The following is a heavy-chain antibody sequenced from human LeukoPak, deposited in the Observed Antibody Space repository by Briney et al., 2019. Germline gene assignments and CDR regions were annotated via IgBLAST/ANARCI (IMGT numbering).Heavy chain of an antibody. CDR3: ARVIATRPHYHYYMDV. J-gene: IGHJ6*03. Sequence: GGSLRLSCAASGFTFSDHYMSWIRQAPGKGLEWVSYISNSGRTIYYADSVKGRFTISRGNAENSLYLQMNSLRAEDTAVYYCARVIATRPHYHYYMDVWGKGTTVTVSS. CDR2: ISNSGRTI. V-gene: IGHV3-11*04. CDR1: GFTFSDHY. D-gene: IGHD6-6*01.